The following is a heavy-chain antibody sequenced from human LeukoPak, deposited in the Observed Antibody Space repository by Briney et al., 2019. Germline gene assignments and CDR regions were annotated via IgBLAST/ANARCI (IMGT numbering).Heavy chain of an antibody. J-gene: IGHJ4*02. D-gene: IGHD3-10*01. V-gene: IGHV1-46*01. CDR1: GYTFTSYY. CDR2: INPSGGST. Sequence: ASVKVSCKASGYTFTSYYMHWVRRAPGQGLEWMGIINPSGGSTSYAQKFQGRVTMTRDTSTSTAYMEIRSLRSDDTAVFYCTRDLGTYTSSGSIFFDYWGQGTLVTVSS. CDR3: TRDLGTYTSSGSIFFDY.